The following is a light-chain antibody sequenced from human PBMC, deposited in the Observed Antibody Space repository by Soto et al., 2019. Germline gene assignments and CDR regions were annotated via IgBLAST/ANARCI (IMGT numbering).Light chain of an antibody. Sequence: QSVLTQPASVSGSPGQSITISCGGTSSDVGSYNLVSWYQQHPGKAPKLMIYEGSKRPSGVSNRFSGSKSGNTASLTISGLQAEDEADYYCCSYAGSSTYVFGTGTKVTVL. CDR3: CSYAGSSTYV. CDR2: EGS. J-gene: IGLJ1*01. V-gene: IGLV2-23*01. CDR1: SSDVGSYNL.